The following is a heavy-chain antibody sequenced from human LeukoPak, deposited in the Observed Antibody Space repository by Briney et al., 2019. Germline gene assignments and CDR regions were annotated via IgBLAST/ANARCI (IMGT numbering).Heavy chain of an antibody. D-gene: IGHD2-2*01. J-gene: IGHJ4*02. CDR1: GYTFTSYG. CDR3: ARVGYCSSTSCYLWFDY. V-gene: IGHV1-18*01. CDR2: ISAYNGNT. Sequence: ASETVSCTASGYTFTSYGISWVRQAPEQGLEWMGWISAYNGNTNNAQKLQGRVTMTTDTSTSTAYMELRSLRSDDTAVYYCARVGYCSSTSCYLWFDYWGQGTLVTVSS.